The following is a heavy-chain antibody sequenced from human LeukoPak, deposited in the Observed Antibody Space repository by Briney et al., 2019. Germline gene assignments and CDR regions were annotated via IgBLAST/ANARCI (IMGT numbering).Heavy chain of an antibody. CDR2: IWYDGSNK. D-gene: IGHD5/OR15-5a*01. Sequence: GGSLRLSCAASGLTFSSYGMHWVRQAPGKGLEGVAVIWYDGSNKYYGDSVKGRFTISSDNSKHTLYLQMNSLRAEDTAVYYCAAHTVEMCLMDVWGQGTTVTVSS. CDR3: AAHTVEMCLMDV. CDR1: GLTFSSYG. V-gene: IGHV3-33*01. J-gene: IGHJ6*02.